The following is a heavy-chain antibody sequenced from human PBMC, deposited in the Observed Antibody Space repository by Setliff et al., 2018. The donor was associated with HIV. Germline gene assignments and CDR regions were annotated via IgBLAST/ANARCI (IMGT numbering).Heavy chain of an antibody. CDR3: ASGREAVAGALHFDY. CDR1: GGSFSGYY. J-gene: IGHJ4*02. D-gene: IGHD6-19*01. V-gene: IGHV4-4*08. CDR2: IYTNGST. Sequence: PSETLSLTCAVYGGSFSGYYWSWIRQPPGKGLEWIGHIYTNGSTNYNPSLKSRVTISVDTSKNQFSLKLNSVTAADTAVYYCASGREAVAGALHFDYWGQGPLVTVSS.